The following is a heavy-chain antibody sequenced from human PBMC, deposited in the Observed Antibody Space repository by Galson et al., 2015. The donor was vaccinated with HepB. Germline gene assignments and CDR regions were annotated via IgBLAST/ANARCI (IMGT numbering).Heavy chain of an antibody. Sequence: SVKVSCKASGYTFTSYGISWVRQAPGQGLEWMGWISAYNGNTNYAQKLQGRVTMTTDTSTSTAYMELRSLRSDDTAVYYCARDARDRLRTTMVRGERTAGQDYWGQGTLVTVSS. J-gene: IGHJ4*01. D-gene: IGHD3-10*01. V-gene: IGHV1-18*04. CDR1: GYTFTSYG. CDR3: ARDARDRLRTTMVRGERTAGQDY. CDR2: ISAYNGNT.